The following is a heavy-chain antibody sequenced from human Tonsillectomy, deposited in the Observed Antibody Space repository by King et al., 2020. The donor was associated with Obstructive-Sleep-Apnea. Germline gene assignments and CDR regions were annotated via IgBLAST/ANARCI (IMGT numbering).Heavy chain of an antibody. CDR2: IYYSGST. J-gene: IGHJ2*01. V-gene: IGHV4-30-4*01. CDR1: GDSISSGDYY. CDR3: ATVRGVIDWYFDI. D-gene: IGHD3-10*01. Sequence: VQLQESGPGLVKPSQTLSLTCTVSGDSISSGDYYWSWIRQPPGKGLEWIGFIYYSGSTYYNPSLRSRVTISVDTSKNQFSLKLTSVTAADTAVYYCATVRGVIDWYFDIWGRGTLVTVSS.